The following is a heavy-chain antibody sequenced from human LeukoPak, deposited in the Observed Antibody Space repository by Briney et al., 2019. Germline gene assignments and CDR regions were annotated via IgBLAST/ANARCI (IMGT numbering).Heavy chain of an antibody. CDR2: IYTSGST. J-gene: IGHJ6*03. Sequence: SETLSLTCTIPGGSISSGSYYWSWIRQPAGKGLEWIGRIYTSGSTNYNPSLKSRVTISVDTSKNQFSLKLSSVTAADTAVYYCARGTHDFWSGYYHMDVWGKGTTVTVSS. CDR1: GGSISSGSYY. D-gene: IGHD3-3*01. V-gene: IGHV4-61*02. CDR3: ARGTHDFWSGYYHMDV.